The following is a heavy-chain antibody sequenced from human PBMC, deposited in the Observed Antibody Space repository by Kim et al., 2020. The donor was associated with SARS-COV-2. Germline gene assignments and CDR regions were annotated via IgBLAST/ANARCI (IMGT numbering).Heavy chain of an antibody. CDR1: GFTFSSYW. CDR3: ARRDARDAFDI. CDR2: INSDGSST. Sequence: GGSLRLSCAASGFTFSSYWMHWVRQAPGKGLVWVSRINSDGSSTSYADSVKGRFTISRDNAKNTLYLQMNSLRAEDTAVYYCARRDARDAFDIWGQGTMVTVSS. J-gene: IGHJ3*02. V-gene: IGHV3-74*01. D-gene: IGHD2-21*01.